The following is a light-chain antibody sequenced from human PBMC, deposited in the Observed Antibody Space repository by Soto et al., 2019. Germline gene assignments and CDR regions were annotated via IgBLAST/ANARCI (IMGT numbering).Light chain of an antibody. CDR3: NSQRSSGTRV. V-gene: IGLV2-14*01. CDR1: SSDVGGYNY. J-gene: IGLJ1*01. Sequence: QSVLTQPASVSGSPGQSITISCTGTSSDVGGYNYVSWYQQYPGKAPKLIIYEVSNRPSGISNRFSGSKSGNTASLTISGLQAEDEAHYYCNSQRSSGTRVFGTGTKVTVL. CDR2: EVS.